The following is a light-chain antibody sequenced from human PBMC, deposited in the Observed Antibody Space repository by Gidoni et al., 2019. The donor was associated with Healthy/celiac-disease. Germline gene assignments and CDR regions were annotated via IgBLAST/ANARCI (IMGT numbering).Light chain of an antibody. J-gene: IGKJ3*01. CDR1: QSVLYSSNNKNY. CDR2: WAS. CDR3: QQYYSTPPLFT. Sequence: DIVMTQSPDSRAVSRGERATINCKSSQSVLYSSNNKNYLAWYQQKPGQPPKLLIYWASTRESGVPDRFSGSGSGTDFTLTISSLQAEDVAVYYCQQYYSTPPLFTFGPGTKVDIK. V-gene: IGKV4-1*01.